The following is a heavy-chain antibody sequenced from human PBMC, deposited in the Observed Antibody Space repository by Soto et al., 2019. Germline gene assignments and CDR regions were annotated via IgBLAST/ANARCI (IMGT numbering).Heavy chain of an antibody. CDR1: GFTFSSYS. CDR3: AREGEASHPAALVLDYYGIDG. D-gene: IGHD2-8*02. J-gene: IGHJ6*02. Sequence: GGSLRLSCAASGFTFSSYSMNWVRQAPGKGLEWVSSISSSSSYIYYADSVKGRFTISRDNAKNSLYLQMNSLRAEDTAVYYCAREGEASHPAALVLDYYGIDGWGQGNTVTLSS. V-gene: IGHV3-21*01. CDR2: ISSSSSYI.